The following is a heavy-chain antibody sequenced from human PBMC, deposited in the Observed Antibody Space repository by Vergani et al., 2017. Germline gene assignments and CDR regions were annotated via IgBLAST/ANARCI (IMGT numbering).Heavy chain of an antibody. D-gene: IGHD3-10*01. V-gene: IGHV4-38-2*01. Sequence: QVQLQESGPGLVKPSETLSLTCAVSGFSIDNGYYWDWIRQPPGKGLEWIGSIYTSGMTNYNPSLKSRVTILVDRSKSQLSLKLTSVTAGDTAVYFCARGLAYFYGSGSDDYNPYYYEGMDVCGPGTKVSVSS. CDR2: IYTSGMT. CDR3: ARGLAYFYGSGSDDYNPYYYEGMDV. J-gene: IGHJ6*02. CDR1: GFSIDNGYY.